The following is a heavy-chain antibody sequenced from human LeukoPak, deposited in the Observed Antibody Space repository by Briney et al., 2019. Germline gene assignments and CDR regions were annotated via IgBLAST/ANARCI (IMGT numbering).Heavy chain of an antibody. Sequence: SLKISCKGSGYSFTSYWISWVRQVPGKGLEWMGIIYPGDSDTRYSPSFQGQVTISADKSISTAYLQWSSLKASDTAMYYCARHEATSRYCSSTSCYLPSGYWGQGTLVTVSS. D-gene: IGHD2-2*01. CDR2: IYPGDSDT. CDR1: GYSFTSYW. V-gene: IGHV5-51*01. CDR3: ARHEATSRYCSSTSCYLPSGY. J-gene: IGHJ4*02.